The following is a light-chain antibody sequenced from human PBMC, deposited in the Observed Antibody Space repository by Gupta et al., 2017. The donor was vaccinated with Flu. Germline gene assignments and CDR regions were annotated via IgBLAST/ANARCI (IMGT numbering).Light chain of an antibody. Sequence: PSFLSASLGDRVTITCRASQVINTHFAWYQQKPGKAPKLLIYGTSTLESGVPSRFSGSGSGTEFTLTISSLRPEDFAIYHCQQLDSYPLTFGGGTKVEI. CDR2: GTS. CDR1: QVINTH. CDR3: QQLDSYPLT. V-gene: IGKV1-9*01. J-gene: IGKJ4*01.